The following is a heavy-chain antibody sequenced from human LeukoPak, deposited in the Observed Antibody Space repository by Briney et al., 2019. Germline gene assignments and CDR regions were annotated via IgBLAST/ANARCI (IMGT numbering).Heavy chain of an antibody. J-gene: IGHJ6*03. CDR1: GYTFTSYG. CDR3: ATTAGGPYSSSWYTYYYYYMDV. CDR2: ISAYNGNT. D-gene: IGHD6-13*01. Sequence: ASVKVSCKASGYTFTSYGISWVRQAPGQGLEWMGWISAYNGNTNYAQKLQGRVTMTTDTSTSTAYMELRSLRSDDTAVYYCATTAGGPYSSSWYTYYYYYMDVWGKGTTVTVSS. V-gene: IGHV1-18*01.